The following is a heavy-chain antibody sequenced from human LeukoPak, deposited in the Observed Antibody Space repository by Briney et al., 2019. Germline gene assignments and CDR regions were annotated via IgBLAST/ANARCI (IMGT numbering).Heavy chain of an antibody. D-gene: IGHD6-6*01. J-gene: IGHJ4*02. V-gene: IGHV3-74*01. CDR2: INSDGSST. CDR1: GFTFSSHW. CDR3: ASIAARLGGDY. Sequence: GGSLRLSCAASGFTFSSHWMHWVRQAPGKGLVWVSRINSDGSSTSYADSVKGRFTTSRDNAKNTLYLQMNSLRAEDTAVYYCASIAARLGGDYWGQGTLVTVSS.